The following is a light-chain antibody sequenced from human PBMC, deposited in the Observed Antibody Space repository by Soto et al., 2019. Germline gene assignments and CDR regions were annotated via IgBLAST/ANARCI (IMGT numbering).Light chain of an antibody. CDR3: SSYTSISTYV. V-gene: IGLV2-14*01. J-gene: IGLJ1*01. Sequence: QSVLTQPASVSGSPGQSITISCTGTSSDVGGYNYVSWYQQHPGKAPKLMIYDVRNRHSGVSNRFSGSKSVNTASLTISGLQAEDEADYYCSSYTSISTYVFGTGTKVTVL. CDR2: DVR. CDR1: SSDVGGYNY.